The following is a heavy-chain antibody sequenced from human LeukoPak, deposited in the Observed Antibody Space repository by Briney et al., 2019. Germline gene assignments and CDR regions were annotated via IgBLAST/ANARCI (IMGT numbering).Heavy chain of an antibody. CDR2: INHSGST. CDR1: GGSFSGYY. J-gene: IGHJ6*03. CDR3: ARGGGFYYYMDV. Sequence: SETLSLTCAVYGGSFSGYYWSWIRQPPGKGLEWIGEINHSGSTNYNPSLKSRVTISVDTSKNQFSLKLSSVTAADTAVYYCARGGGFYYYMDVWGKGTTVTVSS. V-gene: IGHV4-34*01. D-gene: IGHD1-26*01.